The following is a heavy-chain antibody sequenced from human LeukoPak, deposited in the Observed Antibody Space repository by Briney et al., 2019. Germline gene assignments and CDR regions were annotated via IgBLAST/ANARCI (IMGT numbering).Heavy chain of an antibody. CDR1: GGTFSSYA. D-gene: IGHD3-22*01. V-gene: IGHV1-69*13. Sequence: ASVKVSCKASGGTFSSYAISWVRQAPGQGLEWMGGIIPIFGTANYAQKFQGRVTITADESTSTAYMELSSLRSEDTAVYYCARVINSSGYSTPFDYWGQGTLVTVSS. CDR2: IIPIFGTA. J-gene: IGHJ4*02. CDR3: ARVINSSGYSTPFDY.